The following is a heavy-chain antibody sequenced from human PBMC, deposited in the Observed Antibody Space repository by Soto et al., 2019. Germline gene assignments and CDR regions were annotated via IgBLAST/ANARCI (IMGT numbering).Heavy chain of an antibody. Sequence: GRSLRLSCAASGFTFRSYSMNWVRQAPGKGLEWVSYISSSNRTINYADSVKGRFIISRDNAKNSLYLQMHSLRDEDTAVYYCAREGWPLLQTGMDVWGQGTTVTVSS. CDR3: AREGWPLLQTGMDV. CDR2: ISSSNRTI. J-gene: IGHJ6*02. V-gene: IGHV3-48*02. CDR1: GFTFRSYS. D-gene: IGHD2-15*01.